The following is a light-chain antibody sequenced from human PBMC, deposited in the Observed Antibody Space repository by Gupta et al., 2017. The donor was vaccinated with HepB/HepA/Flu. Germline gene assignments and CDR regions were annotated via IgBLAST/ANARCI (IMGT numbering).Light chain of an antibody. V-gene: IGKV1-33*01. CDR3: QQYDSLPLT. Sequence: IKISQSPSSLSSSIGDRVTITCQVCQYINTYLRLFQQKQRKPPKLLIDDACALEAGVTSRFTGSGSETFFTITITSLQPEDFANYYCQQYDSLPLTFGGGTKVEIK. J-gene: IGKJ4*01. CDR2: DAC. CDR1: QYINTY.